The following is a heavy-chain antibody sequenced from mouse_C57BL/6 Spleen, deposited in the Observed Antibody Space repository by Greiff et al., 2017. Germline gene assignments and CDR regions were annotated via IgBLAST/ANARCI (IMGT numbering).Heavy chain of an antibody. CDR1: GYSITSGYY. J-gene: IGHJ1*03. D-gene: IGHD2-1*01. CDR2: ISYDGSN. V-gene: IGHV3-6*01. CDR3: ARGYGTYWYFDV. Sequence: EVKLMESGPGLVKPSQSLSLTCSVTGYSITSGYYWNWIRQFPGNKLEWMGYISYDGSNNYNPSLKNRTSITRDTSKNQFFLKLNSVTTEDTATDYCARGYGTYWYFDVWGTGTTVTVSS.